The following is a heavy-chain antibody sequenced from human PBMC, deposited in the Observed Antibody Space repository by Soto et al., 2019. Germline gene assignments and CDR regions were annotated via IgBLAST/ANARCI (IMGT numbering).Heavy chain of an antibody. Sequence: SETLSLTCTVSGASIMSTDYYWSWIRQAPGKGLEWIGYVYYTGSTYYNPSLMSRLTISVDTSKNQFSLKLTSVTAAETAVYYCVRTARQGAVAPHWFDRWGQGTQVNVSS. D-gene: IGHD2-21*02. CDR3: VRTARQGAVAPHWFDR. CDR2: VYYTGST. CDR1: GASIMSTDYY. V-gene: IGHV4-30-4*01. J-gene: IGHJ5*02.